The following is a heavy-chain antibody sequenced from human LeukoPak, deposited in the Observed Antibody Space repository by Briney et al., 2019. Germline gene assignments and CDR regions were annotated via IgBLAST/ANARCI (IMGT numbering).Heavy chain of an antibody. CDR3: ARDVVVTSSPDAFDI. Sequence: PSQTLSLTCAVSGDSVSSGGYHWTWIRQHPGKGLEWIGYISNSGTTSYNPSLKSRVSISVDTSNNQFSLRLSSVTAADTAVYYCARDVVVTSSPDAFDIWGQGTMVTVSS. D-gene: IGHD2-21*02. J-gene: IGHJ3*02. CDR1: GDSVSSGGYH. V-gene: IGHV4-31*11. CDR2: ISNSGTT.